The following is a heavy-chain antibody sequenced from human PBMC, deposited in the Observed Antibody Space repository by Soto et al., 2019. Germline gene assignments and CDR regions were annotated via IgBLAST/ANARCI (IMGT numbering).Heavy chain of an antibody. J-gene: IGHJ6*02. CDR3: ARDGGNCSGGSCYSPYYYYGMDV. CDR2: IIPILGIA. Sequence: QVQLVQSGAEVKKPGSSVKVSCKASGGTFSSYTISWVRQAPGQGLEWMGRIIPILGIANYAQKFQGRVTVTADKSTSTXXMXLXXLRSEDTAVYYCARDGGNCSGGSCYSPYYYYGMDVWGQGTTVTVSS. D-gene: IGHD2-15*01. V-gene: IGHV1-69*08. CDR1: GGTFSSYT.